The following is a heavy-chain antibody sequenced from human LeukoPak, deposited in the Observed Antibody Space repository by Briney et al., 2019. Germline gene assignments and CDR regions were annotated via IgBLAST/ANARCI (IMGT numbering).Heavy chain of an antibody. CDR1: GGSFSGYY. V-gene: IGHV4-31*11. D-gene: IGHD3-10*01. J-gene: IGHJ2*01. CDR3: ARRMVRGVSTDWYFDL. Sequence: SETLSLTCAIYGGSFSGYYWSWIRQHPGKGLEWIGYIYYSGSTYYNPSLKSRVTISVDTSKNQFSLKLSSVTAADTAVYYCARRMVRGVSTDWYFDLWGRGTLVTVSS. CDR2: IYYSGST.